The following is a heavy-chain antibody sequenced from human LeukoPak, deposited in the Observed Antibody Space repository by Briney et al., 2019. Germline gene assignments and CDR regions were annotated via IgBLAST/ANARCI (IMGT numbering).Heavy chain of an antibody. CDR3: ARGARLVRGVMIFF. CDR1: GFTLSSYW. Sequence: PGGSLRLSCAASGFTLSSYWMSWVRQAPGKGLEWVANIKQQDGSEEYYVDSVKGRFTISRDNAKNSLYLQMNSLRAEDTAVYYCARGARLVRGVMIFFWGQGTLVTVSS. D-gene: IGHD3-10*01. CDR2: IKQQDGSEE. J-gene: IGHJ4*02. V-gene: IGHV3-7*01.